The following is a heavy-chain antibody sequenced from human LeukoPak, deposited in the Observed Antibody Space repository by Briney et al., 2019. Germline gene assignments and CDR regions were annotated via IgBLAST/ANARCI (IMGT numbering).Heavy chain of an antibody. CDR1: GGSISSGSCY. CDR3: ARDAGPPSGDWYFDL. J-gene: IGHJ2*01. V-gene: IGHV4-61*02. Sequence: PSQTLSLTCTVSGGSISSGSCYWSWIRQPAGKGLEWIGRIYTSGSTDYNPSLKSRVTISVDTSKNQFSLKLSSVTAADTAVYYCARDAGPPSGDWYFDLWGRGTLVTVSS. CDR2: IYTSGST.